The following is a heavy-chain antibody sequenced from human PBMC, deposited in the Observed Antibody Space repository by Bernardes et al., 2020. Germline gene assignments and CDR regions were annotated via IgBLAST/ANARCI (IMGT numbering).Heavy chain of an antibody. CDR1: GFTFSSYG. CDR2: ISYDGSNK. CDR3: AKGSSWGPFGAFDI. J-gene: IGHJ3*02. D-gene: IGHD6-13*01. V-gene: IGHV3-30*18. Sequence: GGSLRLSCAASGFTFSSYGMHWVRQAPGKGLEWVAVISYDGSNKYYADSVKGRFTISRDNSKNTLYLQMNSLRAEDTAVYYCAKGSSWGPFGAFDIWGQGTMVTVSS.